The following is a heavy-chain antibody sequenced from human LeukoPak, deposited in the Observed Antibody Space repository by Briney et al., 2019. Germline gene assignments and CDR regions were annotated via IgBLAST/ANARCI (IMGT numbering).Heavy chain of an antibody. D-gene: IGHD6-19*01. CDR2: IYYSGST. Sequence: KTSPTLSLTCTVAGGSISSYYWSWIRQPPGKGLEWIGYIYYSGSTNYNSSLKSRVTISVDTSKNQFSLKLSSVTAADTAVYYCARVAVDTFDYWGQGTLVTVSS. CDR3: ARVAVDTFDY. V-gene: IGHV4-59*01. CDR1: GGSISSYY. J-gene: IGHJ4*02.